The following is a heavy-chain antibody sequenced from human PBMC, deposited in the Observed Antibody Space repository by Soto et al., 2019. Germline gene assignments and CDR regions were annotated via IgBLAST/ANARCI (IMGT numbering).Heavy chain of an antibody. CDR2: ISAYSANT. Sequence: QVQLVQSGAEVKKPGASVKVSCKASGYTFSSYGISWVRQVPGQGLEWMGWISAYSANTKYAQKLQGRVTMTTDTSTNTAYMELRSLRSDDTAVYYCAREGYYSGSRTEYITIYYWGQGTLVTVSS. CDR1: GYTFSSYG. J-gene: IGHJ4*02. CDR3: AREGYYSGSRTEYITIYY. V-gene: IGHV1-18*01. D-gene: IGHD3-10*01.